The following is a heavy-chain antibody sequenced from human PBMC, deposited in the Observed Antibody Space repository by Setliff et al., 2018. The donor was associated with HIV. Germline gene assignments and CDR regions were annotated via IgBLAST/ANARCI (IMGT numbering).Heavy chain of an antibody. CDR3: ARPVSKYFYGMDV. Sequence: KPSETLSLTCNVSGVSISSHYWSWIRQPPGKGLEWIGTLYHAGSTSYNSSLKSRVTISGDTSKNLFSLKVTSVTAADTAVYYCARPVSKYFYGMDVWGLGTTVTVS. V-gene: IGHV4-59*11. CDR1: GVSISSHY. J-gene: IGHJ6*02. CDR2: LYHAGST.